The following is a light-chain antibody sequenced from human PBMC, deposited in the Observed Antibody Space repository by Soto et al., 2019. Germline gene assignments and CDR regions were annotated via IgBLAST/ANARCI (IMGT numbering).Light chain of an antibody. J-gene: IGLJ3*02. CDR3: VLYMGSGISV. Sequence: QTVVTQEPSFSVSPGGTVTLTCGLSSGSVSSNYYPTWYQQTPGQTPRTLIYNTNTRSSGVPDRFSGSILGNKAALTIAGAQADYEADYYCVLYMGSGISVFGGGTKLTVL. CDR2: NTN. CDR1: SGSVSSNYY. V-gene: IGLV8-61*01.